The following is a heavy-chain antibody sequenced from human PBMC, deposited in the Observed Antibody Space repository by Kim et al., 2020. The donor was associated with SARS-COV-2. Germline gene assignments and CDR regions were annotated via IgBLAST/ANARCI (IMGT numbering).Heavy chain of an antibody. V-gene: IGHV3-66*01. Sequence: GGSLRLSCAASGFTVSSNYMSWVRQAPGKGLQWVSVIYSGGSTYYADSVKGRFTISRDNSKNTLYLQMNSLRAEDTAVYYCAREYVEMATIDNWYFDLWGRGTLVTVSS. CDR2: IYSGGST. J-gene: IGHJ2*01. CDR1: GFTVSSNY. D-gene: IGHD5-12*01. CDR3: AREYVEMATIDNWYFDL.